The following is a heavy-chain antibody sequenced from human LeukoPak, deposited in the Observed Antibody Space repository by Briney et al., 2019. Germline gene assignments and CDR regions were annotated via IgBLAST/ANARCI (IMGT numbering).Heavy chain of an antibody. CDR2: LSATGGGT. CDR3: ATVLHTSMTTWAAFDT. J-gene: IGHJ3*02. V-gene: IGHV3-23*01. CDR1: GLTFSNFA. D-gene: IGHD5-18*01. Sequence: GGSLRLSCAASGLTFSNFAMTWVRQTPGKGLEWVSALSATGGGTFYAPSVKGRFTISRDNSKNTVSLQMNSLRAEDTALYYCATVLHTSMTTWAAFDTWGQGTMVTVSS.